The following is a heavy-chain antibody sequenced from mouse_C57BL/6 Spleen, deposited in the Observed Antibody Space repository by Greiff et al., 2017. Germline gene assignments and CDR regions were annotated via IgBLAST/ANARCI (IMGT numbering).Heavy chain of an antibody. Sequence: EVQVVESGPGLVKPSQSLSLTCSVTGYSITSGYYWNWIRQFPGNKLEWMGYISYDGSNNYNPSLKNRISITRDTSKNQFFLKLNSVTTEDTATYYCARVWVYDGYYGYFEVWGTGTTVTVSS. J-gene: IGHJ1*03. CDR2: ISYDGSN. CDR3: ARVWVYDGYYGYFEV. D-gene: IGHD2-3*01. CDR1: GYSITSGYY. V-gene: IGHV3-6*01.